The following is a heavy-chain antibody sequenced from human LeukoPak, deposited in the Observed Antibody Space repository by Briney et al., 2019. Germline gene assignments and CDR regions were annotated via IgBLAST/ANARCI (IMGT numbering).Heavy chain of an antibody. V-gene: IGHV4-34*01. CDR1: GGSFSGYY. CDR2: INHSGST. CDR3: ARHTGYGGYSYGNGYYFDY. D-gene: IGHD5-18*01. Sequence: SETLSLTCAVSGGSFSGYYWSWIRQPPGKGLEWIGEINHSGSTNYNPSLKSRVTISVDTSKDQFSLKLSSVTAADTAVYYCARHTGYGGYSYGNGYYFDYWGQGTLVTVSS. J-gene: IGHJ4*02.